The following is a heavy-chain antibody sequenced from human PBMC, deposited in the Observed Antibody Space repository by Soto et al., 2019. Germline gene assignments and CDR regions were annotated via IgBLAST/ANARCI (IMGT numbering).Heavy chain of an antibody. CDR3: ARYGSGSYYSYYYYYYMDV. J-gene: IGHJ6*03. CDR2: IYYSGST. D-gene: IGHD3-10*01. CDR1: GGSISSYY. V-gene: IGHV4-59*01. Sequence: QVQLQESGPGLVKPSETLSLTCTVSGGSISSYYWSWIRQPPGKGLEWIGYIYYSGSTNYNPSLKSRVTISVDTSKNQFALKLSSVTAADTAVYYCARYGSGSYYSYYYYYYMDVWGKGTTVTVSS.